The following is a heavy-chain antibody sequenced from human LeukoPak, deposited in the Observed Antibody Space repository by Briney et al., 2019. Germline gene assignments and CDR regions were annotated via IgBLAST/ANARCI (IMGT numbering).Heavy chain of an antibody. Sequence: SQTLSLTCAVSGGSSSSGGYSWIWIRQPPGTCLEWIGYIYHSGSTYYNPSLKSRVTISVDRSKNQFSLKLSSVTAADTAVYYCAREGGVNNWFDPWGQGTLVTVSS. J-gene: IGHJ5*02. D-gene: IGHD3-16*01. CDR2: IYHSGST. CDR3: AREGGVNNWFDP. V-gene: IGHV4-30-2*01. CDR1: GGSSSSGGYS.